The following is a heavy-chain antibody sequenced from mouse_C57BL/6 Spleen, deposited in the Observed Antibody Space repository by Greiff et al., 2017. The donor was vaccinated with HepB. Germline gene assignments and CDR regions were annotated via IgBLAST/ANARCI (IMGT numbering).Heavy chain of an antibody. D-gene: IGHD2-2*01. CDR1: GYTFTSYW. CDR2: IDPSDSYT. V-gene: IGHV1-50*01. Sequence: VQLQQPGAELVKPGASVKLSCKASGYTFTSYWMQWVKQRPGQGLEWIGEIDPSDSYTNYNQKFKGKATLTVDTSSSTAYMQLSSLTAEDSAVYYGATTMVTRGFAYWGQGTLVTVSA. CDR3: ATTMVTRGFAY. J-gene: IGHJ3*01.